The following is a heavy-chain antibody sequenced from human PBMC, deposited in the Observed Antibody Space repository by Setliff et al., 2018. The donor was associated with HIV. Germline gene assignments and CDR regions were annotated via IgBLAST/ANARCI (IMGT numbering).Heavy chain of an antibody. D-gene: IGHD1-26*01. CDR3: AAAGSSDAFDL. CDR2: ISMNSNYI. V-gene: IGHV3-21*01. J-gene: IGHJ3*01. CDR1: GFTFSSYT. Sequence: PGESLKISCEASGFTFSSYTMNWVRQAPGKALKWVSSISMNSNYIYYADSVKGRFTISRDNAKNSLYLQMSGLRAEDTALYFCAAAGSSDAFDLWGPGTWVTVSS.